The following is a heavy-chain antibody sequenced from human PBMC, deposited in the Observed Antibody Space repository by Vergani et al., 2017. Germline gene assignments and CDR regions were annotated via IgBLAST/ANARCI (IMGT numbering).Heavy chain of an antibody. Sequence: VQLVQSGAEVKKPGSSVKVSCKASGGTFSSYSMNWVRQAPGKGLEWVSYISSSSSTIYYADSVKGRFTISRDNAKNSLYLQMNSLRAEDTAVYYCAREIGQLWLGTEAFDIWGQGTMVTVSS. CDR3: AREIGQLWLGTEAFDI. CDR1: GGTFSSYS. V-gene: IGHV3-48*01. J-gene: IGHJ3*02. CDR2: ISSSSSTI. D-gene: IGHD5-18*01.